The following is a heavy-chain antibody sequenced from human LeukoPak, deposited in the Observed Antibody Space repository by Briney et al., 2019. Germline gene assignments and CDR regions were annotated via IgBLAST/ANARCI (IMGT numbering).Heavy chain of an antibody. CDR3: TRDWRKAGMDV. J-gene: IGHJ6*02. CDR2: IFSRSESI. CDR1: GFTFGAYT. Sequence: NPGGSLRLSCAASGFTFGAYTINWVRQAPGKGLEWVSCIFSRSESILYADSVKGRFTISRDNAKNSLYLQMDSLRVEDTAVYYCTRDWRKAGMDVWGQGTTVTVSS. D-gene: IGHD1-1*01. V-gene: IGHV3-21*01.